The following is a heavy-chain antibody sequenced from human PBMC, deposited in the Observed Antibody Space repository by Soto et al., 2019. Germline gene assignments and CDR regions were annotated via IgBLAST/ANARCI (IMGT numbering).Heavy chain of an antibody. D-gene: IGHD2-21*02. CDR1: GGYISSGDYY. J-gene: IGHJ6*02. CDR3: ASDGGNLGGGMDV. V-gene: IGHV4-30-4*01. Sequence: QVQLQESGPGLVKPSQTLSLTCTVSGGYISSGDYYWSWIRQPPGKGLAWIGYRYYSGSTYYNPSLQSRVNISVDTSKNQFSLKLSSVTAAYTAVYYFASDGGNLGGGMDVWGQGTTVTVAS. CDR2: RYYSGST.